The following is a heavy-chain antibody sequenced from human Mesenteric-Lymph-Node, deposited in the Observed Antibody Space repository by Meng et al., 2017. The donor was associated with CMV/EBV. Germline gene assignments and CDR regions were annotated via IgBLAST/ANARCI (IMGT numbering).Heavy chain of an antibody. CDR3: ARYLRTSCYTPRRCYYGMDV. J-gene: IGHJ6*02. CDR1: GFTFDSYS. V-gene: IGHV3-21*01. Sequence: GESLKISCAASGFTFDSYSMYWVRQTPGKGLEWVSFISGTSNYIYYANSVRGRFSISRDNAKNSLYLQMNSLRAEDTAVYYCARYLRTSCYTPRRCYYGMDVWGQGTTVTVSS. D-gene: IGHD2-2*02. CDR2: ISGTSNYI.